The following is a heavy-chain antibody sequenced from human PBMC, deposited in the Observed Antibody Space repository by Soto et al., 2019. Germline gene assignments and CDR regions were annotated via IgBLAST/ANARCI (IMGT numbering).Heavy chain of an antibody. Sequence: XESLKITWRTSGNKFTSSWIAWVLQKPGKGLEWMGIIFPSDSDTRYSPSFQGQVTISADRSTSTVFLQWASLKASDTAVYFCATKDKSGYFNWFDPWGQGTLVTVSS. V-gene: IGHV5-51*01. J-gene: IGHJ5*02. CDR1: GNKFTSSW. CDR3: ATKDKSGYFNWFDP. D-gene: IGHD3-22*01. CDR2: IFPSDSDT.